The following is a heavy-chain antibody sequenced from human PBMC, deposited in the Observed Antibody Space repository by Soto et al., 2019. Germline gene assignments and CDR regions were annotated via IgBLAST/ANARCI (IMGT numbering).Heavy chain of an antibody. CDR2: IIPIFGTA. CDR3: AREGMATTRPFDY. CDR1: GGTFSSYA. D-gene: IGHD5-12*01. Sequence: SVKVSCKASGGTFSSYAISWVRQAPGQGLEWMGGIIPIFGTANYAQKFQGRVTITADESTSTAYMELSSLRSEDTAVYYCAREGMATTRPFDYWGQGTLVTVSS. V-gene: IGHV1-69*13. J-gene: IGHJ4*02.